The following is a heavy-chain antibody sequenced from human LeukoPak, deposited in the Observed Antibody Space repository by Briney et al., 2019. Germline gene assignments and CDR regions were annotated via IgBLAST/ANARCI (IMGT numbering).Heavy chain of an antibody. Sequence: ASVKVSCKASGYIFTDYYMHWVRQAPGQGLEWMGWISAYNGNTNYAQKLQGRVTMTTDTSTSTAYMELRSLRSDDTAVYYCARDIAEQWLVRKYYFDYWGQGTLVTVSS. CDR2: ISAYNGNT. CDR3: ARDIAEQWLVRKYYFDY. V-gene: IGHV1-18*04. J-gene: IGHJ4*02. CDR1: GYIFTDYY. D-gene: IGHD6-19*01.